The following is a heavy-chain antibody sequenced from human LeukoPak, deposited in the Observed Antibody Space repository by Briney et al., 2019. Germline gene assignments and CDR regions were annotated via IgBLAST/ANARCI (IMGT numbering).Heavy chain of an antibody. D-gene: IGHD3-10*01. CDR1: GFTFSNYW. Sequence: GGSVRLSCAASGFTFSNYWMSSVRQAPGKGLEWVAKIKGDGNEKNYVDSVKGRFSISRDNAKNSLYLQMDSLRAEDTAVYYCAKEGAYPIITYDSWGQGALVTVSS. V-gene: IGHV3-7*01. J-gene: IGHJ5*01. CDR3: AKEGAYPIITYDS. CDR2: IKGDGNEK.